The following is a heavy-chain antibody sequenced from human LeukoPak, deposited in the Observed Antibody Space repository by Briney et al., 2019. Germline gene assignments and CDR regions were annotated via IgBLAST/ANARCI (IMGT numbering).Heavy chain of an antibody. CDR3: ARAWYYYGSGKGNYFDY. CDR1: GGSISSYY. D-gene: IGHD3-10*01. J-gene: IGHJ4*02. Sequence: SETLSLTCTVSGGSISSYYWSWIRQPPGKGLEWIGYIYYSGSTNYNPSLKSRVTISVDTSKNQFSLKLSSVTAADTAVYYCARAWYYYGSGKGNYFDYWGQGTLVTVSS. V-gene: IGHV4-59*01. CDR2: IYYSGST.